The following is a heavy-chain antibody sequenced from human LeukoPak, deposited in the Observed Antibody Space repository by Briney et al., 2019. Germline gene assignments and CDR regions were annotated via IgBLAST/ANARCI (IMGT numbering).Heavy chain of an antibody. V-gene: IGHV4-34*01. D-gene: IGHD3-10*01. CDR3: ASDIGAYGSGSYADY. J-gene: IGHJ4*02. Sequence: SETLSLTCTVSGGSISSYYWSWIRQPPGKGLEWIGEINHSGSTNYNPSLKSRVTISVDTSKNQFSLKLSSVTAADTAVYYCASDIGAYGSGSYADYWGQGTLVTVSS. CDR2: INHSGST. CDR1: GGSISSYY.